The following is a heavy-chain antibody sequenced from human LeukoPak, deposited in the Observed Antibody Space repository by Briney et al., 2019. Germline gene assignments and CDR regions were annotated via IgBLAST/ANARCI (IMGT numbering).Heavy chain of an antibody. D-gene: IGHD3-10*01. Sequence: GGSLRLSCAASGFIFPNAWMHWVRQAPGKGLEWVGRIKNKNSGRTTNYIAPVKGRFTISRDDSRNTLYLEMDSLKTDDTAIYYCVTDGGFLPYYFTYWGQGTLVTVSS. CDR2: IKNKNSGRTT. J-gene: IGHJ1*01. V-gene: IGHV3-15*01. CDR3: VTDGGFLPYYFTY. CDR1: GFIFPNAW.